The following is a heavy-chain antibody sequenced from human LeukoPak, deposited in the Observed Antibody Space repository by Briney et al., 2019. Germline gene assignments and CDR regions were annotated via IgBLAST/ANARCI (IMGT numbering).Heavy chain of an antibody. CDR2: VSGSGSST. J-gene: IGHJ4*02. Sequence: GGSLRLSCAAPGFTFSSYAMSWVRQAPRKGLEWVSVVSGSGSSTDYEDSVKGRFTISRDNSKNTLYLQMSSLSAEDTAVYYCAKMNVLTGYYTPNFDFWGQGTLVTVSS. V-gene: IGHV3-23*01. D-gene: IGHD3-9*01. CDR1: GFTFSSYA. CDR3: AKMNVLTGYYTPNFDF.